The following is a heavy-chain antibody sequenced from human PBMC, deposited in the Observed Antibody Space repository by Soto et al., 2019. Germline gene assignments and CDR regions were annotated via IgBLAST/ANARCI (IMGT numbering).Heavy chain of an antibody. CDR3: ARCSLVVVPAPGFDP. J-gene: IGHJ5*02. CDR2: IYHGGTT. V-gene: IGHV4-4*02. CDR1: GGSISSSYW. D-gene: IGHD2-2*01. Sequence: SETLSLTCAVSGGSISSSYWWNWVRQTPRGGLEWIGKIYHGGTTNYNPSLKNRVTISVDTSKNQFSLKLSSVSAADTALYYCARCSLVVVPAPGFDPWGRGTLVTVSS.